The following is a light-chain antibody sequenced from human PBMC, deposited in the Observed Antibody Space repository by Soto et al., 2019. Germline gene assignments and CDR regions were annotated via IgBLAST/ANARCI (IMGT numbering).Light chain of an antibody. CDR2: DTS. CDR1: QGIGDT. J-gene: IGKJ4*01. V-gene: IGKV3-15*01. Sequence: EVVMRQSPATLSVSLGEGATISCRASQGIGDTLAWYQHKPGQTPRLLIYDTSTRATGVPTRFSGSRSGAEFTLTINSLQSEDFAVYYCQPYNNWPLTFGGGTKVEIK. CDR3: QPYNNWPLT.